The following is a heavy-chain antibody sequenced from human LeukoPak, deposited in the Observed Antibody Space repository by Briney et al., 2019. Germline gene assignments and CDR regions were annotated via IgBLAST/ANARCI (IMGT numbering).Heavy chain of an antibody. Sequence: SETLSLTCTVSGGSISSYYWSWIRQPPGKGLEWIGYIHYSGSTNYNPSLKSRVTISVDTSKNQFSLKLSSVTAADTAVYYCARQTGSGLFTLPGGQGTLVTVSS. CDR2: IHYSGST. CDR1: GGSISSYY. CDR3: ARQTGSGLFTLP. D-gene: IGHD3/OR15-3a*01. J-gene: IGHJ4*02. V-gene: IGHV4-59*08.